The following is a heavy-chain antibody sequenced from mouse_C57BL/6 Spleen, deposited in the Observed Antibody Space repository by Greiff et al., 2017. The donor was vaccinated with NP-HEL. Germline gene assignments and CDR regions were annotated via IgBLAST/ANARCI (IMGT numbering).Heavy chain of an antibody. J-gene: IGHJ2*01. D-gene: IGHD2-5*01. CDR3: TRGYSSYFDY. CDR2: ICSGGDYI. Sequence: EVQGVESGEGLVKPGGSLKLSCAASGFTFSSYAMSWVRQTPEKRLEWVAYICSGGDYIYYADNVKGRFTISRDTAKKTLYLQMSDLKSEDAAMYYCTRGYSSYFDYWGQGTTLTVSS. V-gene: IGHV5-9-1*02. CDR1: GFTFSSYA.